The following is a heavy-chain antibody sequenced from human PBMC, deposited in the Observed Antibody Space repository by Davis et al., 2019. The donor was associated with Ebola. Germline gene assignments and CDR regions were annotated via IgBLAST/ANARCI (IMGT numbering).Heavy chain of an antibody. CDR1: GGSISSSSYY. V-gene: IGHV4-39*01. CDR3: AGARPLSFDY. CDR2: IYYSGST. J-gene: IGHJ4*02. Sequence: SETLSLTCTVSGGSISSSSYYWGWIRQPPGKGLEWIGSIYYSGSTYYNPSLKSRVTISVDTSKNQFSLKLSSVTAADTAVYYCAGARPLSFDYWGQGTLVTVSS.